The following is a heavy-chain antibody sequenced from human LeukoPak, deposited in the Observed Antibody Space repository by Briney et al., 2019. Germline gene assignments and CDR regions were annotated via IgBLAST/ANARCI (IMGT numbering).Heavy chain of an antibody. D-gene: IGHD4-11*01. V-gene: IGHV5-51*01. CDR2: IYPGDSDT. Sequence: GESLKISCKGSGYSFTSYWIGWVRQMPGKGLEWMGIIYPGDSDTRYSPSFQGQVTISAHKSISTAYLQWSSLKASDTAIYYCARLPTTVTTLTNFHYYYMDVWGKGTTVTVS. J-gene: IGHJ6*03. CDR3: ARLPTTVTTLTNFHYYYMDV. CDR1: GYSFTSYW.